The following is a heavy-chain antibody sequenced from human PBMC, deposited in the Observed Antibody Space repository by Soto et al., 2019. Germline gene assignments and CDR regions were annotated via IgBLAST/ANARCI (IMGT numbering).Heavy chain of an antibody. J-gene: IGHJ4*02. V-gene: IGHV3-23*01. CDR2: ISGSGYST. CDR3: AKPSLAAAALGSLDY. Sequence: PGGSLRLSCAASGFIFSDYAMIWVRQAPGKGLEWVSTISGSGYSTHYADSVKGRFTISRDNSRNTIYLQMNGVRAEDMALYYCAKPSLAAAALGSLDYWGQGTLVTVSS. CDR1: GFIFSDYA. D-gene: IGHD6-13*01.